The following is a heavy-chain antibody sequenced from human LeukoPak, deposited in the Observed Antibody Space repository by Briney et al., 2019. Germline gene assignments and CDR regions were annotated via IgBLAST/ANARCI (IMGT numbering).Heavy chain of an antibody. CDR1: GYSFTSYW. CDR2: IYPGDSDT. Sequence: GESLKISCKGSGYSFTSYWIGWVRQMPGKGLEWMGVIYPGDSDTRYSPSFQGQVTISADKSISTAYLQWSSLKTSDTAMFYCARPYGSGTYPYYFDYWAREPWSPSPQ. V-gene: IGHV5-51*01. CDR3: ARPYGSGTYPYYFDY. D-gene: IGHD3-10*01. J-gene: IGHJ4*02.